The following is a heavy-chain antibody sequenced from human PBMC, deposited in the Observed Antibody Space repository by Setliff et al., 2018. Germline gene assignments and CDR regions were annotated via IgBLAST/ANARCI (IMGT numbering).Heavy chain of an antibody. CDR2: IYTSWST. Sequence: SETLSLTCTVSGASISNDYWSWIRQPPGKGLEWIGHIYTSWSTISNPSLKSRVTISVDTSKNQFSLKLSSVTAADTAVYYCATTGTYRYFDYWGQGTLVTVSS. CDR1: GASISNDY. CDR3: ATTGTYRYFDY. D-gene: IGHD1-1*01. V-gene: IGHV4-59*01. J-gene: IGHJ4*02.